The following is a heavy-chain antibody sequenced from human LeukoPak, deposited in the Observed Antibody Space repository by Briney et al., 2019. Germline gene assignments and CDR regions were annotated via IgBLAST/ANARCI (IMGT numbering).Heavy chain of an antibody. CDR2: ISSSSSYI. CDR3: ARGTGIAAAGTYWFDP. D-gene: IGHD6-13*01. J-gene: IGHJ5*02. V-gene: IGHV3-21*01. Sequence: SGGSLRLSCAASGFTFSSYSMNWVRQAPGKGLEWVSSISSSSSYIYYADSVKGRFTISRDNAKNSLYLQMNSLRAEDTAVYYCARGTGIAAAGTYWFDPWGQGTLVTVSS. CDR1: GFTFSSYS.